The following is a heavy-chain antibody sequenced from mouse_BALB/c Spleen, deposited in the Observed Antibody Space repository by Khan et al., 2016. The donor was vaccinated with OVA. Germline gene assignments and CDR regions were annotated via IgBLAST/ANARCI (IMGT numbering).Heavy chain of an antibody. Sequence: DLVMPGAAVTLSCKASGYTFTSSWLNWIKQRPGQGLEWIGRITPGSGSTSYNDMFKGKATLTVDAYFSTDYFPLSSLSSEDSAVNLCARSNYYGSGLYAMDYWGQGTSVTVSS. J-gene: IGHJ4*01. D-gene: IGHD1-1*01. CDR1: GYTFTSSW. V-gene: IGHV1S41*01. CDR3: ARSNYYGSGLYAMDY. CDR2: ITPGSGST.